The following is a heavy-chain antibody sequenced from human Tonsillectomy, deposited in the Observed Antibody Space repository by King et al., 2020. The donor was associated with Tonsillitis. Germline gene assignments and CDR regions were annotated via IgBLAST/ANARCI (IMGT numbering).Heavy chain of an antibody. CDR3: ARGPGDIVVVPAAKRDAVDI. CDR2: ISSSSSTI. Sequence: VQLVESGGGLVQPGGSLRLSCAASEFTFSSYSMNWVRQAPGKGLEWVSYISSSSSTIYYADSVKGRFTISRDNAKNSLYLQMNSLRDEDTAVYYCARGPGDIVVVPAAKRDAVDIWGQGTMVTVSS. V-gene: IGHV3-48*02. D-gene: IGHD2-2*01. J-gene: IGHJ3*02. CDR1: EFTFSSYS.